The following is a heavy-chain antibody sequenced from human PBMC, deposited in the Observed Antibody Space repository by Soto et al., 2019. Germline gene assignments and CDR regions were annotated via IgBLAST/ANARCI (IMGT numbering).Heavy chain of an antibody. V-gene: IGHV1-69*13. Sequence: SVKVSCKASGGTFSSYAISWVRQAPGQGLEWMGGITPIFGTANYAQKFQGRVTITADESTSTAYMELSSLRSEDTAVYYCARGGYSSSPDEPATYYFDYWGQGTLVTVSS. CDR2: ITPIFGTA. J-gene: IGHJ4*02. D-gene: IGHD6-6*01. CDR1: GGTFSSYA. CDR3: ARGGYSSSPDEPATYYFDY.